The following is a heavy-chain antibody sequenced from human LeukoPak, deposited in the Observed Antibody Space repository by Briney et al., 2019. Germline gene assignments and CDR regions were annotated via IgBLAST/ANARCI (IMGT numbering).Heavy chain of an antibody. CDR1: GYTFTSYD. Sequence: ASVKVSCKASGYTFTSYDISWVRQAPGQGLEWMGWISAYNGNTNYAQKLQGRVTMTTDTSTSTAYMELRSLRSDDTAVYYCARSYYDILTGYRYYFDYWGQGTLVTVSS. V-gene: IGHV1-18*01. CDR2: ISAYNGNT. D-gene: IGHD3-9*01. CDR3: ARSYYDILTGYRYYFDY. J-gene: IGHJ4*02.